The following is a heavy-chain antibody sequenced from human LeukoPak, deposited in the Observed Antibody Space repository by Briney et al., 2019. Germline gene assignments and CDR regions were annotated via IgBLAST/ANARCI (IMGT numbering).Heavy chain of an antibody. CDR2: ISYDGSNK. D-gene: IGHD6-13*01. Sequence: GGSLRLSCAASGFTFSSYAMHWVRQAPGKGLEWVAVISYDGSNKYYADSVKGRFTISRDNSKNTLYLQMNSLRAEDTAVYYCARDRIAAAGTGYYYYGMDVWGQATTVTVSS. J-gene: IGHJ6*02. CDR1: GFTFSSYA. V-gene: IGHV3-30-3*01. CDR3: ARDRIAAAGTGYYYYGMDV.